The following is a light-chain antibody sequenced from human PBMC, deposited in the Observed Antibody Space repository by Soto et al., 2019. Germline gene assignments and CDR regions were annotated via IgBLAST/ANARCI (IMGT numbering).Light chain of an antibody. V-gene: IGKV1-39*01. Sequence: DIQMTQSPSSLSASVGDRVTITCRASQSISSYLSWYQQKPGKVPKLLIYAASTLQSGVPSRFSGIGSGTDFTLSISSLQPEDFATYYCQQSYSGPLTFGGGTKVDIK. CDR3: QQSYSGPLT. J-gene: IGKJ4*01. CDR2: AAS. CDR1: QSISSY.